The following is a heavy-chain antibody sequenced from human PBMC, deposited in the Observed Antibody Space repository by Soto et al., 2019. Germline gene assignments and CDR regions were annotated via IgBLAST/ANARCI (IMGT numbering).Heavy chain of an antibody. J-gene: IGHJ6*02. Sequence: QVQLQESGPGLVKPSETLSLTCTVSGGSISSYYWSWIRQPPGKGLEWIGYIYDTGSTNYNPSLKSRVTISVDTSKNPFSLKLSSVTAADTAVYYCAREGLTGTIGLYYYYGMDVWGQGTTVTVSS. V-gene: IGHV4-59*01. CDR2: IYDTGST. CDR1: GGSISSYY. CDR3: AREGLTGTIGLYYYYGMDV. D-gene: IGHD1-7*01.